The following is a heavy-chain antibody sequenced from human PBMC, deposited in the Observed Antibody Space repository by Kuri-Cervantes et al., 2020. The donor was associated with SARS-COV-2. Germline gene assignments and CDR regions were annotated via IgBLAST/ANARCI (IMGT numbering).Heavy chain of an antibody. CDR1: GGSISSYY. V-gene: IGHV2-70*18. CDR3: ARMSVGYCSSTSCYYYYYGMDV. CDR2: IDWDDDK. D-gene: IGHD2-2*01. Sequence: TLSLTCTVSGGSISSYYWSWIRQPPGKALEWLALIDWDDDKYYSTSLKTRLTIPKDTSKNQVVLTMTNMDPVDTATYYCARMSVGYCSSTSCYYYYYGMDVWGQGTTVTVSS. J-gene: IGHJ6*02.